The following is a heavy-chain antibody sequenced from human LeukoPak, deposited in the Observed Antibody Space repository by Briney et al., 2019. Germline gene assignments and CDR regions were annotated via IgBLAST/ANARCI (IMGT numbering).Heavy chain of an antibody. CDR3: ARHRWTIEVETSLGRGLGGWFDP. V-gene: IGHV4-34*01. J-gene: IGHJ5*02. D-gene: IGHD3-16*01. CDR2: INHSAMS. CDR1: GGSFRGYY. Sequence: SETLSLTCAVYGGSFRGYYWTWIRQPPGKGLEWIGEINHSAMSAYDPSLKSRVIISVDTSKKQFPLKLTSVAAADTAIYYCARHRWTIEVETSLGRGLGGWFDPWGQGTLVTVSS.